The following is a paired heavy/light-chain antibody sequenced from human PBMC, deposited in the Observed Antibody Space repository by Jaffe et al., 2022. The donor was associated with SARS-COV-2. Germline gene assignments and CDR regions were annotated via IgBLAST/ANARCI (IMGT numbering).Light chain of an antibody. J-gene: IGKJ4*01. CDR2: EAS. CDR3: QQYYGYSRLT. V-gene: IGKV1-5*03. Sequence: DIQMTQSPSTLSASVGDRVSITCRASEDVSRWLAWYQQKPGKAPKLLIYEASNLQSGVPSRFSGSGSGTEFTLTISSLQPADFATYYCQQYYGYSRLTFGGGTKVEIK. CDR1: EDVSRW.
Heavy chain of an antibody. V-gene: IGHV3-30*18. CDR3: VKAAVEVAEGWYYFDS. D-gene: IGHD6-19*01. Sequence: QVQLVQSGGGVVQPGRSLRLSCAAAGFTLRTYGMHWVRQAPGKGMEWVAVISYDGNNIYYADSVKGRFTISRDNSKNTLFLQMDSLRAEDTAVYYCVKAAVEVAEGWYYFDSWGQGTLVTVSS. CDR2: ISYDGNNI. J-gene: IGHJ4*02. CDR1: GFTLRTYG.